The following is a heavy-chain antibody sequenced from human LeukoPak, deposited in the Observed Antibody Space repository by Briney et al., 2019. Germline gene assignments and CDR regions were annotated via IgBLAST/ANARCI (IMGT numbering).Heavy chain of an antibody. CDR3: ARGRNRIVLRYFDWFDP. V-gene: IGHV4-39*02. D-gene: IGHD3-9*01. CDR2: MSYSGST. Sequence: SETLSLTCTVSGGSISSSGYYWGWIRQPPGKGLECIGIMSYSGSTYYNPSLKSRVTMSVDTSKNHFSLKLSSVTAADTAVYYCARGRNRIVLRYFDWFDPWGQGTLVTVSS. J-gene: IGHJ5*02. CDR1: GGSISSSGYY.